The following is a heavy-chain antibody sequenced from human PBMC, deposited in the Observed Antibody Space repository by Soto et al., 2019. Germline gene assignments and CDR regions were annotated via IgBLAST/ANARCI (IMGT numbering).Heavy chain of an antibody. V-gene: IGHV1-8*01. J-gene: IGHJ3*02. Sequence: ASVKVSCKASGYTFTSYDINWVRQATGQGLEWMGWMNPNSGNTGYAQKFQGRVTMTRNTSISTAYMELSSLRSEDTAVYCCARGLERNYDFWSGYHNVAFDIWGQGTMVTVSS. D-gene: IGHD3-3*01. CDR2: MNPNSGNT. CDR3: ARGLERNYDFWSGYHNVAFDI. CDR1: GYTFTSYD.